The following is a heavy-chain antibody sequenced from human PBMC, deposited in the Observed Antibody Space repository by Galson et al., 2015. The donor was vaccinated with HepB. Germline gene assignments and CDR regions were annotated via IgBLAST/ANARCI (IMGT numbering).Heavy chain of an antibody. D-gene: IGHD3-22*01. CDR1: GSTFTSYY. CDR2: INPNGGRT. CDR3: ARDVTAGSQQLPVIVPTASDY. V-gene: IGHV1-46*01. Sequence: SVKVSCKASGSTFTSYYVHWVRQVPGQGFEWMGIINPNGGRTTYAQKFQGRLSLTTDTSTNTIYMEMSSLRSEDTATYFCARDVTAGSQQLPVIVPTASDYWGQGTLVTVSS. J-gene: IGHJ4*02.